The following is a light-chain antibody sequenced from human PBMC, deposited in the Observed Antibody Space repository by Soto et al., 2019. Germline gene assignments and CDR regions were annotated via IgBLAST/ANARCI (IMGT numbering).Light chain of an antibody. Sequence: QSVLTQPASVSGSPGQSSTISCTGTSSDVGRYNLVSWYQQHPGKAPKLMIYEGIKRPSWVSNPFSGSKSGNTASLTISGLQAEDEADYYCCSYAGSSTGVFGGGTKLNVL. CDR1: SSDVGRYNL. CDR3: CSYAGSSTGV. J-gene: IGLJ2*01. CDR2: EGI. V-gene: IGLV2-23*01.